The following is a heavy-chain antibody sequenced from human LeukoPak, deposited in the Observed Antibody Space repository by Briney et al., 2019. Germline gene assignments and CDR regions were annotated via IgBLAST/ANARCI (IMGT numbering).Heavy chain of an antibody. Sequence: GGSLRLSCAASGFTFSSYTMNWVRQAPGKGLEWVSSISSSSSYIYYADSVKGRFTISRDNAKNSLYLQMDSLRADDTAVYYCARDSGSYSRTFDYWGQGTLVTVSS. D-gene: IGHD1-26*01. J-gene: IGHJ4*02. CDR3: ARDSGSYSRTFDY. V-gene: IGHV3-21*01. CDR1: GFTFSSYT. CDR2: ISSSSSYI.